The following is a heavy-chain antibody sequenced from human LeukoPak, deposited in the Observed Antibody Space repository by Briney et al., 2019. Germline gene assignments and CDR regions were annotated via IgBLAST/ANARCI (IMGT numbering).Heavy chain of an antibody. CDR3: MRGLRYCRGGTCYSGADFDY. V-gene: IGHV1-8*01. J-gene: IGHJ4*02. CDR1: GYTFSTYQ. D-gene: IGHD2-15*01. CDR2: MNPKSGNT. Sequence: GASVKVSCKASGYTFSTYQINWVRQTSGQGLEWMGWMNPKSGNTGYAQKFQARVSMTRNTSISTAYMELSSLRSDDTAVYYCMRGLRYCRGGTCYSGADFDYWGQGTLVTVSS.